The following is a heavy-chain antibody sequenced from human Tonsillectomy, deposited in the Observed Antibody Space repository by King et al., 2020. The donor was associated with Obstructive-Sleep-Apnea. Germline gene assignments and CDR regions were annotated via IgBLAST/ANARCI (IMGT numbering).Heavy chain of an antibody. CDR3: ARERDVAMTLYYYGLDV. D-gene: IGHD5-18*01. CDR2: IIPTLGII. CDR1: GGTFNSYG. V-gene: IGHV1-69*10. Sequence: QLVQSGAEMKKPGSSVKVSCKASGGTFNSYGISWVRQAPGQGLEWMGGIIPTLGIINYAQKFQARVTITADKSTSTVYMELSSLISDDTGVYYCARERDVAMTLYYYGLDVWGQGTTVTVSS. J-gene: IGHJ6*02.